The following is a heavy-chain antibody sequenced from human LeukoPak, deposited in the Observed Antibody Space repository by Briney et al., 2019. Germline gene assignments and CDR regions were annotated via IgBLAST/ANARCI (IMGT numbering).Heavy chain of an antibody. CDR3: TRGEDSYYYDSSGSTPPDY. V-gene: IGHV3-73*01. CDR1: GFTFSGSV. CDR2: ITSKANNYAT. J-gene: IGHJ4*02. Sequence: GGSLRLSCAASGFTFSGSVMHWVRQASGKGLEWVGRITSKANNYATAYAASVKGRFTISRDDSKNTAYLQMNSLKTEDTAVYYCTRGEDSYYYDSSGSTPPDYWGQGTLVTVSS. D-gene: IGHD3-22*01.